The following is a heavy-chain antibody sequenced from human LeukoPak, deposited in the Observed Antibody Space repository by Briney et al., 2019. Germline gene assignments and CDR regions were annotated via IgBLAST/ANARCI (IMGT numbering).Heavy chain of an antibody. CDR3: AADSGSYGGWFDP. D-gene: IGHD1-26*01. CDR2: FDPEDGET. CDR1: GYTLTELS. V-gene: IGHV1-24*01. J-gene: IGHJ5*02. Sequence: GASVKVSCKVSGYTLTELSMHWVRQAPGKGLEGMGGFDPEDGETIYAQKFQGRVTMTEDTSTDTAYMELSSLRSEDTAVYYCAADSGSYGGWFDPWGQGTLVTVSS.